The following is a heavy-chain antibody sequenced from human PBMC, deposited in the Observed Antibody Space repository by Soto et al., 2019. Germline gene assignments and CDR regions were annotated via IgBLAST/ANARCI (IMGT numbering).Heavy chain of an antibody. D-gene: IGHD6-19*01. CDR1: GFTFSAYL. J-gene: IGHJ4*02. CDR3: ARYSSAWGL. Sequence: GGSLRLSCAASGFTFSAYLMSWVRQAPGKGLEWVANIKYDGSETYYVDSVKGRFTISRDNAKNSLYLQMDSLRGEDTAVYYCARYSSAWGLWGQGTLVTVSS. CDR2: IKYDGSET. V-gene: IGHV3-7*01.